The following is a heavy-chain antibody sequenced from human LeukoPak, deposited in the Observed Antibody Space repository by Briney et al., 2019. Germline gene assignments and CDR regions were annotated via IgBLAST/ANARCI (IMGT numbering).Heavy chain of an antibody. V-gene: IGHV1-8*01. D-gene: IGHD6-19*01. CDR1: GYTFTSYD. CDR2: MNPNSGNT. Sequence: ASVKVSCKASGYTFTSYDINWVRQATGQGLEWMGWMNPNSGNTGYAQKFQGRVTMTRNTSISTAYMELSSLRSEDTAVYYCARERRAVAVPFDYWGQGTLVTVSS. CDR3: ARERRAVAVPFDY. J-gene: IGHJ4*02.